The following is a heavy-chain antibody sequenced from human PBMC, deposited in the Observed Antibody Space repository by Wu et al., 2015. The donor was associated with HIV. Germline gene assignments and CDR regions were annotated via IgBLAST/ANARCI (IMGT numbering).Heavy chain of an antibody. CDR2: IIPIFGTA. Sequence: QVQLVQSGAEVKKPGSSVKVSCKASGGTFSSYAISWVRQAPGQGLEWMGRIIPIFGTANYAQKFQGRVTITADESTSTAYMELSSLRSEDTAVYYCARDLVSSDIAAAGSVEVYYYYGMDVWGQGTTVTVSS. D-gene: IGHD6-13*01. CDR1: GGTFSSYA. V-gene: IGHV1-69*18. CDR3: ARDLVSSDIAAAGSVEVYYYYGMDV. J-gene: IGHJ6*02.